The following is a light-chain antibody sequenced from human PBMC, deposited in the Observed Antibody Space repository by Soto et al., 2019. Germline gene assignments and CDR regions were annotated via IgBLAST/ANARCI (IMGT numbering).Light chain of an antibody. Sequence: EIVLTQSPGTLSLSPGERATLSCRASQNVSRSLLAWYQQKPGQAPRPLISGASSRASGIPDRFSGSGSGTDFTLTISRLEPEDFVVYYCQSYGDSLFTFGPGTKVDIK. J-gene: IGKJ3*01. CDR1: QNVSRSL. CDR3: QSYGDSLFT. V-gene: IGKV3-20*01. CDR2: GAS.